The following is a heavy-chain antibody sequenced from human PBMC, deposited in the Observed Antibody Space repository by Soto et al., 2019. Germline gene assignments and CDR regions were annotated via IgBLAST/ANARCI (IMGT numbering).Heavy chain of an antibody. CDR3: ATVQIHCSGGSCYDPYFDY. CDR2: IYYSGST. Sequence: PSETLSLTCTVSGGSVSSGSYYWSWIRQPPGKGLEWIGYIYYSGSTNYNPPLKSRVTISVDTSKNQFSLKLSSVTAADTAVYYCATVQIHCSGGSCYDPYFDYWGQGTLVTVSS. V-gene: IGHV4-61*01. J-gene: IGHJ4*02. D-gene: IGHD2-15*01. CDR1: GGSVSSGSYY.